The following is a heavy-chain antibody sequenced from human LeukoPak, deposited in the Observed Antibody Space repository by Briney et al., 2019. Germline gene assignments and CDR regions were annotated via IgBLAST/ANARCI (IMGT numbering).Heavy chain of an antibody. V-gene: IGHV3-23*01. CDR3: AKVTDKPGYYFDY. D-gene: IGHD2-2*01. CDR1: GFTFSSYA. J-gene: IGHJ4*02. Sequence: GGSLRLSCAASGFTFSSYAMSWVRQAPGKGLEWVSAISGSGGSTYYADSVKGRFTISRDNYKNTLYLQMNSLRAEDTAVYYCAKVTDKPGYYFDYWGQGTLVTVSS. CDR2: ISGSGGST.